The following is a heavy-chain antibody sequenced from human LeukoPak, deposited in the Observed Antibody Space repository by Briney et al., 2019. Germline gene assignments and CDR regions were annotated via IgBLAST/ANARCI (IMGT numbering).Heavy chain of an antibody. CDR3: ARDRQTSSWYLGLVSFDY. V-gene: IGHV1-18*01. Sequence: ASVKVSCKASGYTFNNFGFSWVRQAPGQTLEWMGWISAYNGNTNYAQKFQGRVTMTADTSMSTAYMELRSLRSDDTAVYYCARDRQTSSWYLGLVSFDYWGQGTLVTVSS. CDR1: GYTFNNFG. J-gene: IGHJ4*02. D-gene: IGHD6-13*01. CDR2: ISAYNGNT.